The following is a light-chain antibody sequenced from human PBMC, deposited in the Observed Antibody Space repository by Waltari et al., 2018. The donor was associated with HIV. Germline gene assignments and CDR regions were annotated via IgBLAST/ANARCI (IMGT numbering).Light chain of an antibody. CDR1: SSAVGAYNY. CDR2: NVS. CDR3: SSYAGTSNFVL. J-gene: IGLJ2*01. Sequence: QSALPQPRSVSESPGQSVPISCTGTSSAVGAYNYFSWYQQHPGRAPKFIIYNVSERPSGVPDRFSGSKSGNTASLTISGLQAEDEADYYCSSYAGTSNFVLFGGGTKLTVL. V-gene: IGLV2-11*01.